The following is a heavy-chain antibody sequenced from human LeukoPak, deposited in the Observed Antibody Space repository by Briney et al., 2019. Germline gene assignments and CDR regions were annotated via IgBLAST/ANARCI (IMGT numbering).Heavy chain of an antibody. J-gene: IGHJ4*02. D-gene: IGHD6-19*01. Sequence: PSETLSLTCTVFGGSISSYYWSWIRQPAGKGLEWIGRIYTSGSTNYNPSLKSRVTMSVDTSKNQFSLKLSSVTAADTAVYYCARFSDSSGWPAFDYWGQGTLVTVSS. CDR1: GGSISSYY. V-gene: IGHV4-4*07. CDR3: ARFSDSSGWPAFDY. CDR2: IYTSGST.